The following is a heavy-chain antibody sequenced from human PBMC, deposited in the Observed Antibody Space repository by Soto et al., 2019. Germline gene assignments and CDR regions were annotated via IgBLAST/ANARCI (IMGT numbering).Heavy chain of an antibody. D-gene: IGHD2-8*02. V-gene: IGHV3-53*01. Sequence: GGGLIQPGGSLRLSCAASGFSVSNNYMNWVRQPPGKGLEWVSVLYSGGNTYYADSVRGRFSISRDESQNTVYLQMNSLRAEDTAVYYCARGGYYSGRAPAYYFASWGQGTLVTVTS. CDR3: ARGGYYSGRAPAYYFAS. CDR2: LYSGGNT. CDR1: GFSVSNNY. J-gene: IGHJ4*02.